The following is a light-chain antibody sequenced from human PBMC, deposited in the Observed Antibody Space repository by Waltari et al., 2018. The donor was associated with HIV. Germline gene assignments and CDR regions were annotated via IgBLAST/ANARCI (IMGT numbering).Light chain of an antibody. Sequence: QTVVTQEPSVTVSPGGTVTLTCASSPGAVTSGYYPNWSQQKPGQAPRSLIYSIDNKHSWTPARFSGSLLGGKAALTLSGVQPEDEAEYYCLLFYGGAVVFGAGTKLTVL. CDR2: SID. CDR1: PGAVTSGYY. V-gene: IGLV7-43*01. CDR3: LLFYGGAVV. J-gene: IGLJ2*01.